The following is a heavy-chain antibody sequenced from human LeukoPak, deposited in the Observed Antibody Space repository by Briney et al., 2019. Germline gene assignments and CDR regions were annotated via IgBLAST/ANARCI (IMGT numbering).Heavy chain of an antibody. CDR1: GGSFSGYY. CDR2: INHSGST. D-gene: IGHD2-15*01. CDR3: ARGEKAAGVVVAATGNYYFDY. V-gene: IGHV4-34*01. Sequence: SETLSLTRAVYGGSFSGYYWSWIRQPPGKGLEWIGEINHSGSTNYNPSLKSRVTISVDTSKNQFSLKLSSVTAADTAVYYCARGEKAAGVVVAATGNYYFDYWGQGTLVTVSS. J-gene: IGHJ4*02.